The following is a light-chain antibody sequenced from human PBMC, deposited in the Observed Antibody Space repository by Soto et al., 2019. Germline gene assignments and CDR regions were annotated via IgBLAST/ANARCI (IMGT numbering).Light chain of an antibody. V-gene: IGKV1-39*01. Sequence: DIQMTQSPSSLSASVGDRVTITCRASQSIGTYLHWYQQKPGKAPKLLISAASTLQSGVPSRFSGSGSGTDFTLTISSLQPEDFATYYCQQSYSTPFYTFGQGTKLEIK. J-gene: IGKJ2*01. CDR3: QQSYSTPFYT. CDR1: QSIGTY. CDR2: AAS.